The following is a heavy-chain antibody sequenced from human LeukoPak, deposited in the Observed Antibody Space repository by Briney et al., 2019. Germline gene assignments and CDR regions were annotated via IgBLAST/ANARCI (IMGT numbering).Heavy chain of an antibody. J-gene: IGHJ6*02. V-gene: IGHV3-30*18. CDR3: AKDFDTSVVPLGYIYGMDV. CDR2: ISYDGSDK. D-gene: IGHD5-24*01. Sequence: PGGSLRLSCVASGFTFSSYAMLWVRQAPGKGLEWVAVISYDGSDKYYRDSVKGRFTISRDNSKNTLYLQMNSLRVDDTAVVYCAKDFDTSVVPLGYIYGMDVWGQGTTVTVSS. CDR1: GFTFSSYA.